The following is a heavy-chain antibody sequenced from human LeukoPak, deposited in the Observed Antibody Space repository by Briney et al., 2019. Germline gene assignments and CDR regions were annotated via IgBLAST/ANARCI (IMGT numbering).Heavy chain of an antibody. CDR1: GASFSGYY. V-gene: IGHV4-34*01. CDR3: ASVRRGFGESSKYYSYYYMDV. CDR2: INHSGST. Sequence: SETLSLTCAVYGASFSGYYWSWIRQPPGKGLEWIGEINHSGSTNYNPSLKSRVTISVDTSKNQFSLKLSSVTAADTAVYYCASVRRGFGESSKYYSYYYMDVWGNGTTVPIS. J-gene: IGHJ6*03. D-gene: IGHD3-10*01.